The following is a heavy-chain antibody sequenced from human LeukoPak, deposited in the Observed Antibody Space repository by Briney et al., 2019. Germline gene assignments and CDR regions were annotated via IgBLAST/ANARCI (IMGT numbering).Heavy chain of an antibody. Sequence: SETLSLTCTVSGCSISSYYWSWIRQPPGKGLEWIGYIYYSGSTNYNPSLKSRVTISVDTYKNQFSLKLNSVTDADTAVYFCARRAYSAAYWKHFDFGGQGTLVSVSS. V-gene: IGHV4-59*08. J-gene: IGHJ4*02. CDR1: GCSISSYY. D-gene: IGHD1-1*01. CDR3: ARRAYSAAYWKHFDF. CDR2: IYYSGST.